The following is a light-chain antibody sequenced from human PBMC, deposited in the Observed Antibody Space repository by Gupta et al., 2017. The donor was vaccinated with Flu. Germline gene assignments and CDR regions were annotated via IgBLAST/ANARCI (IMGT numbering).Light chain of an antibody. Sequence: EIVMTQSPATLSVSPGERATLSCRASPSVSSNLAWYQQKPGQAPRLLIYGASNRATGIPARFSGSGSRTEFTLTISSLQSEDFAVYYCQQYDNWPRSFGQGTKLEIK. CDR3: QQYDNWPRS. J-gene: IGKJ2*03. CDR1: PSVSSN. CDR2: GAS. V-gene: IGKV3-15*01.